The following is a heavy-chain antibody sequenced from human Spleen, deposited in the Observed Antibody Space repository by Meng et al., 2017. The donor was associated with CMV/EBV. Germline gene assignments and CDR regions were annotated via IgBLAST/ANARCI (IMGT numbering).Heavy chain of an antibody. Sequence: GGSLRLSCAASGFTSNDYAMHWIRQAPGKGLEWVSGIYGNSARIDYADSVKGRFTISRDNSNNTLYLQMNSLSVEDTAAYYCAKDLRGSSEYLDDWGQGTLVTVSS. CDR2: IYGNSARI. CDR3: AKDLRGSSEYLDD. CDR1: GFTSNDYA. V-gene: IGHV3-9*02. J-gene: IGHJ4*02. D-gene: IGHD1-26*01.